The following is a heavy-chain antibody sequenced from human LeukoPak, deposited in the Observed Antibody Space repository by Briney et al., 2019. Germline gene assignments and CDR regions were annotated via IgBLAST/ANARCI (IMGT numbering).Heavy chain of an antibody. D-gene: IGHD2-21*01. V-gene: IGHV3-33*06. Sequence: GGSLRLSCAASGFTFSSYAMHWVRQAPGKGLEWVALIWYDGSNKYYADSVKGRFTISRDNSKNTLYLQMNSLRAEDTAVYYCAKGLGFSPGEYCYMDVWGKGTTVTVSS. CDR2: IWYDGSNK. CDR3: AKGLGFSPGEYCYMDV. CDR1: GFTFSSYA. J-gene: IGHJ6*03.